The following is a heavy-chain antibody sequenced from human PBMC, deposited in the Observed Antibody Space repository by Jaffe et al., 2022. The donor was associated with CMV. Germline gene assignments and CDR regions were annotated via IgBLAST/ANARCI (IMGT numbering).Heavy chain of an antibody. Sequence: QVQLQQWGAGLLKPSETLSLTCAVYGGSFSGYYWSWIRQPPGKGLEWIGEINHSGSTNYNPSLKSRVTISVDTSKNQFSLKLSSVTAADTAVYYCARANLDGDTAIDYWGQGTLVTVSS. D-gene: IGHD5-18*01. CDR2: INHSGST. CDR3: ARANLDGDTAIDY. V-gene: IGHV4-34*01. J-gene: IGHJ4*02. CDR1: GGSFSGYY.